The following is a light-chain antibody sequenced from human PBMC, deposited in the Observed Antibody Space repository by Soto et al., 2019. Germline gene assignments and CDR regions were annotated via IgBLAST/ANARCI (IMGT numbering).Light chain of an antibody. V-gene: IGLV1-51*01. Sequence: QSVMTQPPSVSAAPGQTVTISCSGSSSNIGGNSVSWYQQLPGTAPKLLIYDDNKRPSGIPDRFSGSKSGTSATLGITGFQTGDEADYYCGSWDSSPSAYVFGTGTKLTVL. J-gene: IGLJ1*01. CDR3: GSWDSSPSAYV. CDR1: SSNIGGNS. CDR2: DDN.